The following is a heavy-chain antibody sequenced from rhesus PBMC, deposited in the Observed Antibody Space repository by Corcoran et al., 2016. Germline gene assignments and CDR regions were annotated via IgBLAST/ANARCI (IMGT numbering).Heavy chain of an antibody. J-gene: IGHJ4*01. D-gene: IGHD5-12*01. V-gene: IGHV4-147*01. CDR3: AKGYSYSLGFDY. Sequence: QVQLQESGPGLVKPSETLSLTCAVSGGSISRTYWSWIRQPPGKGLEWIGRIYGSSGSTSYNPSLTSRVTISTDTSKNQFSLKLSSVTAADTAVYYCAKGYSYSLGFDYWGQGVLVTVSS. CDR1: GGSISRTY. CDR2: IYGSSGST.